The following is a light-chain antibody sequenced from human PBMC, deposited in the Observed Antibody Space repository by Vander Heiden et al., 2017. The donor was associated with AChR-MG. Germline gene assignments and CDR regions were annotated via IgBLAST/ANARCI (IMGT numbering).Light chain of an antibody. Sequence: NFMLTQPHSVSESPGKTVTISCTGRIGSIASTYVQWYQQRPGSAPTTVIYEDNQRPSGVPDRFSGSIDSSSNSASLTISGLKTEDEADYYCQSYDSSNRWVFGGGTKLTVL. CDR1: IGSIASTY. V-gene: IGLV6-57*02. CDR3: QSYDSSNRWV. J-gene: IGLJ3*02. CDR2: EDN.